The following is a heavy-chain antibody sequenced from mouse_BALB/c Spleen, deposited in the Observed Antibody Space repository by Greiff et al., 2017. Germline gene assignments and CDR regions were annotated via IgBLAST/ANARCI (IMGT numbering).Heavy chain of an antibody. D-gene: IGHD1-1*02. V-gene: IGHV14-4*02. CDR3: NRGWLRHYFDY. Sequence: EVQLQQSGAELVRSGASVNLSCTASGFNIKDYYMHWVKQRPEQGLEWIGWIDPENGDTEYAPKFQGKATMTADTSSNTAYLQLSSLTSEDTAVYYCNRGWLRHYFDYWGQGTTLTVSS. J-gene: IGHJ2*01. CDR2: IDPENGDT. CDR1: GFNIKDYY.